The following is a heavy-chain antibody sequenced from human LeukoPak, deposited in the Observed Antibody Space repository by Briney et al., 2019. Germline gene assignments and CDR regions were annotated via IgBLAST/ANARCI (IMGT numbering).Heavy chain of an antibody. CDR3: ARAMDGTVTTYYYYYMDV. J-gene: IGHJ6*03. CDR2: ISSSGSTI. V-gene: IGHV3-48*03. Sequence: GGSLRLSCAASGFTFSSYEMNWVRQAPGKGLEWVSYISSSGSTIYYADSVKGRFTISRDNAKNSLYLQMNSLRAEDTAVYYCARAMDGTVTTYYYYYMDVWGKGTTVTISS. D-gene: IGHD4-17*01. CDR1: GFTFSSYE.